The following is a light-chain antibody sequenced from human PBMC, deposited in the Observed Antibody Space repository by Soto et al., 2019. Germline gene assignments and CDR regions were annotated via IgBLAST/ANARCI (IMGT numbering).Light chain of an antibody. J-gene: IGKJ2*01. CDR2: GAS. V-gene: IGKV3-15*01. Sequence: DIVMTQSPGTLSVSPGERATLSCGASQSVSISLAWYQQKPGQAPGLLIYGASTRATGIPARFSGSGSGTEFTLTISSLQSEDFAVYYCQQYHKWPPYTFGQGTKLEIK. CDR1: QSVSIS. CDR3: QQYHKWPPYT.